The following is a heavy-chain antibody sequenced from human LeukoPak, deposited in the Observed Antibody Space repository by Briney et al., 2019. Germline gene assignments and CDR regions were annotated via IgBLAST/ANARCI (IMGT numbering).Heavy chain of an antibody. J-gene: IGHJ2*01. CDR3: ARRFGVLSRYFDL. D-gene: IGHD3-10*01. V-gene: IGHV3-48*03. Sequence: GGSLRLSCAASGFTFSNYAMSWVRQAPGKGLEWVSYISSSGSTIYYADSVKGRFTISRDNAKNSLNLQMKSLRVEDTALYYCARRFGVLSRYFDLWGRGTLVTVSS. CDR1: GFTFSNYA. CDR2: ISSSGSTI.